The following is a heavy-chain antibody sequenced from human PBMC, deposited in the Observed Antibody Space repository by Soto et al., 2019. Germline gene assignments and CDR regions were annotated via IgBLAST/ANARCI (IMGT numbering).Heavy chain of an antibody. J-gene: IGHJ6*01. V-gene: IGHV4-59*01. CDR2: IYYSGST. D-gene: IGHD3-22*01. CDR1: GGSISSYY. Sequence: PSETLSLTCTVSGGSISSYYWSCVRQPPGKGLEWIGYIYYSGSTNYNPSLKSRVTISVDTSKNQFSLKLSSVTAADTAVYYCERGPYYYDSSGWGDYSCCGMEVWGQGNTVNVPS. CDR3: ERGPYYYDSSGWGDYSCCGMEV.